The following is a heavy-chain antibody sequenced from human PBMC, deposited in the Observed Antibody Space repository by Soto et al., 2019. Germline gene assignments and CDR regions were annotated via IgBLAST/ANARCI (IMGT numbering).Heavy chain of an antibody. J-gene: IGHJ3*02. V-gene: IGHV4-59*08. CDR2: IYYSGST. D-gene: IGHD2-2*01. CDR3: ARHRYCSSTSCYATGDAFDI. CDR1: GGSISIYY. Sequence: SETLSLTCTVSGGSISIYYWSWIRQPPGKGLEWIGYIYYSGSTNYNPSLKSRVTISVDTSKNQFSLKLSSVTAADTAVYYCARHRYCSSTSCYATGDAFDIWGQGTIVTVSS.